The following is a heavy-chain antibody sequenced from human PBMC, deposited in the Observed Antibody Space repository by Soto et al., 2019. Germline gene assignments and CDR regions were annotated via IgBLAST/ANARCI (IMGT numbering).Heavy chain of an antibody. CDR2: ISYDGSNK. CDR1: GFTFSSYA. J-gene: IGHJ4*02. CDR3: ARGGSDKVRGLLALQSGFDY. D-gene: IGHD3-10*01. V-gene: IGHV3-30-3*01. Sequence: GGSLRLSCAASGFTFSSYAMHWVRQAPGKGLEWVAVISYDGSNKYYADSVKGRFTISRDNSKNTLYLQMNSLRAEDTTVYYCARGGSDKVRGLLALQSGFDYWGQGTLVTVSS.